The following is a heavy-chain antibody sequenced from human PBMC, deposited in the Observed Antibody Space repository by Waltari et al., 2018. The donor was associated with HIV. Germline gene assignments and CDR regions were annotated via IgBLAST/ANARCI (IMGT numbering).Heavy chain of an antibody. D-gene: IGHD2-21*01. J-gene: IGHJ4*02. CDR2: IKSKNDGGTI. CDR3: VTDAVAVPLDTAY. CDR1: GFTFINAW. V-gene: IGHV3-15*01. Sequence: EVHLVESGGGLVKPGGSLRVSCTVSGFTFINAWMSWGRQAQGKGMEWLGRIKSKNDGGTIDYAAPVKDRFTILRDDSKHTLYLEMSSLKIEDTGIYYCVTDAVAVPLDTAYWGQGTLVTVSS.